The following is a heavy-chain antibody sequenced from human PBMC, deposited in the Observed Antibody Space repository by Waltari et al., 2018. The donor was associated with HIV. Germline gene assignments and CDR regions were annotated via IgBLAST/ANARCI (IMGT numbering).Heavy chain of an antibody. Sequence: VQVVQSGAEVKKPGASVKISCEASGYTFSRYGRDWVRQAPGQRLEWMGRMNAGNGDTKYSQKFQGRVTISRDTSASTAYMELSSLRSEDTAVYYCARTYDVLTGFGWFDPWGQGTLVTVST. CDR1: GYTFSRYG. CDR2: MNAGNGDT. J-gene: IGHJ5*02. D-gene: IGHD3-9*01. V-gene: IGHV1-3*01. CDR3: ARTYDVLTGFGWFDP.